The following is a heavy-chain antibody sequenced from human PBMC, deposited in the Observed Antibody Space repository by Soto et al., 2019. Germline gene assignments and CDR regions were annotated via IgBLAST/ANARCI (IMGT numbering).Heavy chain of an antibody. V-gene: IGHV3-74*03. Sequence: GGSLRLSCAASGFTFGDYWMHWVRQPPGKGPEWVSRMTGDGRTTQYADSVKGRFTASRDNAKSTLYLQMNSLRAEDTAVYYCATAEVDYWGPGTLVTVS. CDR3: ATAEVDY. CDR2: MTGDGRTT. J-gene: IGHJ4*02. CDR1: GFTFGDYW.